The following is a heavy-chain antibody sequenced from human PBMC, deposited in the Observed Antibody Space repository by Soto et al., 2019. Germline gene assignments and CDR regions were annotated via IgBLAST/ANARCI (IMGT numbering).Heavy chain of an antibody. V-gene: IGHV3-74*03. Sequence: GGSLRLSCAASGFTFGDYWMHWVRQPPGKGPEWVSRMTGDGRTTQYADSVKGRFTASRDNAKSTLYLQMNSLRAEDTAVYYCATAEVDYWGPGTLVTVS. CDR3: ATAEVDY. CDR2: MTGDGRTT. J-gene: IGHJ4*02. CDR1: GFTFGDYW.